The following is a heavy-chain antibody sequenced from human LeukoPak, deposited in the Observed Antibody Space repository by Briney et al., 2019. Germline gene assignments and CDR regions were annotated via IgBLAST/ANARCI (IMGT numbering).Heavy chain of an antibody. CDR1: GYSISSGYY. Sequence: SETLSLTCTVSGYSISSGYYWGWIRRPPGKGLEWIGSIYHSGSTYYNPSLKSRVTISVDTSKNQFSLKLSSVTAADTAVYYCARTDGMVRGVINWFDPWGQGTLVTVSS. V-gene: IGHV4-38-2*02. D-gene: IGHD3-10*01. J-gene: IGHJ5*02. CDR2: IYHSGST. CDR3: ARTDGMVRGVINWFDP.